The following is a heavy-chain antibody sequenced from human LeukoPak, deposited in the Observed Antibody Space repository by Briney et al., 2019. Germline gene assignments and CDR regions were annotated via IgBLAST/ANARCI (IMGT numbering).Heavy chain of an antibody. CDR2: INHSGST. J-gene: IGHJ4*02. D-gene: IGHD3-10*01. CDR3: ARGTKVFLWFGELLFDY. V-gene: IGHV4-34*01. CDR1: GGSFSGYY. Sequence: SETLSLTCAVYGGSFSGYYWSWIRQPPGKGLEWIWEINHSGSTNYNPSLKSRVTISVDTSKSQFSLKLSSVTAADTAVYYCARGTKVFLWFGELLFDYWGQGTLVTVSS.